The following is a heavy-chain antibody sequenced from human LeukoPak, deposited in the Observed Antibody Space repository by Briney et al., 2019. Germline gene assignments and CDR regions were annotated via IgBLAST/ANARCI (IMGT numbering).Heavy chain of an antibody. CDR2: VKQDGTEK. V-gene: IGHV3-7*01. J-gene: IGHJ4*02. CDR1: GFTFRDCW. Sequence: PGGSLRLSCEASGFTFRDCWMTWVRQAPGKGLEGVANVKQDGTEKFYVDSLKGRFTISRDNGKNSLYLQMNSLRVEDTAIYYCERAGRTSWADYWGQGTLVTVSS. D-gene: IGHD6-13*01. CDR3: ERAGRTSWADY.